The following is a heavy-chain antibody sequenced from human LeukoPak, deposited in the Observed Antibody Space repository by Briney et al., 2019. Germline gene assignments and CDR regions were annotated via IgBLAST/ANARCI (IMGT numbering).Heavy chain of an antibody. D-gene: IGHD4-17*01. CDR3: AREYGDYRRGYFDY. J-gene: IGHJ4*02. CDR2: IYYSGST. Sequence: SETLPLTCTVSGGSISSYYWSWIRQPPGKGLEWIGYIYYSGSTNYNPSLKSRVTISVDTSKNQFSLKLSSVTAADTAVYYCAREYGDYRRGYFDYWGQGTLVTVSS. V-gene: IGHV4-59*01. CDR1: GGSISSYY.